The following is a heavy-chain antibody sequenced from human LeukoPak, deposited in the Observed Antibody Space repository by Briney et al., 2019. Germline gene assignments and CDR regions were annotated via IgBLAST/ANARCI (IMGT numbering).Heavy chain of an antibody. Sequence: SQTLSLTCTVSGGSISSGGYYWSWIRQHPEKGLEWIGYIYYSGSTYYNPSLKSRVTISVDTSKNQFSLKLGSVTAADTAVYYCARIPSGYYYGGGMSSAFDIWGQGTMVTVSS. J-gene: IGHJ3*02. CDR1: GGSISSGGYY. CDR3: ARIPSGYYYGGGMSSAFDI. V-gene: IGHV4-31*03. CDR2: IYYSGST. D-gene: IGHD3-22*01.